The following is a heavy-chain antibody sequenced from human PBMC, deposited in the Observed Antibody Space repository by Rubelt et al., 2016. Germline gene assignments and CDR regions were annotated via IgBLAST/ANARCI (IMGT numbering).Heavy chain of an antibody. CDR3: AREGRGGFIAAAGKVSGSYYGMDV. V-gene: IGHV1-18*01. J-gene: IGHJ6*02. Sequence: WVRQAPGQGLEWMGWINPNSGNTNYAQKLQGRVTMTTDTSTSTAYMELRSLRSDDTAVYYCAREGRGGFIAAAGKVSGSYYGMDVWGQGTTVTVSS. D-gene: IGHD6-13*01. CDR2: INPNSGNT.